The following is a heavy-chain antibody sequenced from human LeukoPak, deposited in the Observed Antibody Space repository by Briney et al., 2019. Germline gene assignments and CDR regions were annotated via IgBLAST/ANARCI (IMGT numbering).Heavy chain of an antibody. D-gene: IGHD2-2*01. Sequence: SQTLSLTCAVSGDSFSSNSAGWDWHRQSPSRGLEWLGRTYYRCKLYNDYAGAVKSLISINADTSKNKYSRKLNSETAEDTAVYYCARAPSPSWTVFDYWGQGTLVTASS. CDR3: ARAPSPSWTVFDY. CDR2: TYYRCKLYN. V-gene: IGHV6-1*01. J-gene: IGHJ4*02. CDR1: GDSFSSNSAG.